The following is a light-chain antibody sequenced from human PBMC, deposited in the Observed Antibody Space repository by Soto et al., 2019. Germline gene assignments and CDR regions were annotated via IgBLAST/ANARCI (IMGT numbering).Light chain of an antibody. CDR3: QQYGSSPAGT. V-gene: IGKV3-20*01. Sequence: EMVLTQSPGTLSLSPGERATLSGRASQSVSSSYLAWYQQKPGQAPRLLIYGASSRATGIPDRFSGSGSGTDFTLTISRLEPEDFAVYYCQQYGSSPAGTFGPGTKVDIK. J-gene: IGKJ3*01. CDR2: GAS. CDR1: QSVSSSY.